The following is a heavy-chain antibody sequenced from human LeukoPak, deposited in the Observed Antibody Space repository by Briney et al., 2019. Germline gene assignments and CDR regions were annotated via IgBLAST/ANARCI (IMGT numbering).Heavy chain of an antibody. Sequence: SETLSLTCTVSGGSISSYYWSWIRQPPGKGLEWIGYFYYSGRANYNPSLQSRVTISEDTSKNQISLKLTSVTTADTAVYYCARYGDTRFDPWGQGTLVTVSS. CDR1: GGSISSYY. CDR2: FYYSGRA. V-gene: IGHV4-59*01. J-gene: IGHJ5*02. D-gene: IGHD4-17*01. CDR3: ARYGDTRFDP.